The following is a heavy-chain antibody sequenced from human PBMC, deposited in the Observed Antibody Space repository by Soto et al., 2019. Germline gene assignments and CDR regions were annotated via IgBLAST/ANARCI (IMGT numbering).Heavy chain of an antibody. CDR1: GFTFTSHA. V-gene: IGHV1-46*01. J-gene: IGHJ5*02. CDR2: ISPSGGST. CDR3: ARGGRVAYYDFWSGYNNWFDP. Sequence: GGSLRLSCAASGFTFTSHAMYWVRQAPGRGLEWVSKISPSGGSTSYAQKFQGRVTMTRDTSTSTVYMELSSLRSEDTAVYYCARGGRVAYYDFWSGYNNWFDPWGQGTLVTVSS. D-gene: IGHD3-3*01.